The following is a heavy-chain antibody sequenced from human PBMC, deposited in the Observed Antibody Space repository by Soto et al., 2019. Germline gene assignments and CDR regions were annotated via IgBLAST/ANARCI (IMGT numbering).Heavy chain of an antibody. CDR1: GYTLTELS. CDR3: ARSDYLDRSYYDSSGSPVDV. CDR2: FDPEDGET. D-gene: IGHD3-22*01. J-gene: IGHJ6*02. Sequence: ASVKVSCKVSGYTLTELSMHWVRQAPGKGLEWMGGFDPEDGETIYAQKFQGRVTMTADESTGTAYMELSSLRSEDTAVYYCARSDYLDRSYYDSSGSPVDVWGQGTTVTVSS. V-gene: IGHV1-24*01.